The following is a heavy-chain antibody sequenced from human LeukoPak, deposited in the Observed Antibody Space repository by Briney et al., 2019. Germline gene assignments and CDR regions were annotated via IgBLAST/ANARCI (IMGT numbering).Heavy chain of an antibody. J-gene: IGHJ4*02. V-gene: IGHV4-59*01. D-gene: IGHD3-10*01. Sequence: SETLSLTCTVSGXSINNYYGSWIRQPPGKGLEYIENLYYSGSTNYNPSLKSRVTISVDTSKTQFSLKLSSVTAADTAVYYCARAWVHGSGSYLDYWGQGTLVTVSS. CDR1: GXSINNYY. CDR3: ARAWVHGSGSYLDY. CDR2: LYYSGST.